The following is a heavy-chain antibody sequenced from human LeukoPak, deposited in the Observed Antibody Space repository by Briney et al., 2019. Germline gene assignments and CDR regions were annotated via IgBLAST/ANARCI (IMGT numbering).Heavy chain of an antibody. V-gene: IGHV3-7*03. CDR3: ARDAPNLSADY. CDR1: GFTFSNAW. Sequence: GGSLRLSCAASGFTFSNAWMKWVRQAPGKGLEWVANIKQDGSEKYYVDSVKGRFTISRDNAKNSLYLQMNSLRAEDTAAYYCARDAPNLSADYWGQGTLVTVSS. J-gene: IGHJ4*02. CDR2: IKQDGSEK.